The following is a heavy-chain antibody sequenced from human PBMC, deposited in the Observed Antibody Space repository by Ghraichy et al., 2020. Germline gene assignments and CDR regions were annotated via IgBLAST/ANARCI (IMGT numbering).Heavy chain of an antibody. CDR1: GFSLSTSGMR. CDR2: IDWDDDK. J-gene: IGHJ3*02. CDR3: ARTWGIAAAGHLPSSRDDAFDI. V-gene: IGHV2-70*04. Sequence: SGPTLVKPTQTLTLTCTFSGFSLSTSGMRVSWIRQPPGKALEWLARIDWDDDKFYSTSLKTRLTISKDTSKNQVVLTMTNMDPVDTATYYCARTWGIAAAGHLPSSRDDAFDIWGQGTMVTVSS. D-gene: IGHD6-13*01.